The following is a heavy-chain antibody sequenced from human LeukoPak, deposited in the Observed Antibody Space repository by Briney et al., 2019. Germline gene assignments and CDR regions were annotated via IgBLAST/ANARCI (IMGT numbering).Heavy chain of an antibody. D-gene: IGHD1-26*01. Sequence: GGSLRLSCAASGFTFSSYSMNWVRQAPGKGLEWVSSISSSSSYIYYADSVKGRFTISRDNAKNSLYLQMNSLRAEDTAVYYCAGDRYSGSYYSDYWGQGTLVTVSS. CDR1: GFTFSSYS. J-gene: IGHJ4*02. V-gene: IGHV3-21*01. CDR2: ISSSSSYI. CDR3: AGDRYSGSYYSDY.